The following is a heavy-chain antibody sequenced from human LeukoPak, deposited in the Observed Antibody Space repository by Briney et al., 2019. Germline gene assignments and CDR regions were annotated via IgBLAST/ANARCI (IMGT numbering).Heavy chain of an antibody. CDR2: ISGSGDYT. D-gene: IGHD3-22*01. Sequence: GGSLRLSCAAPGFTFSNFAMGWVRQAPGKGLEWISGISGSGDYTYQADSVKGRFTISRENSKNTLFLQMNSLRAEDTAVYYCAKGGSGYYVFDYWGQGTLVTVSS. CDR3: AKGGSGYYVFDY. J-gene: IGHJ4*02. CDR1: GFTFSNFA. V-gene: IGHV3-23*01.